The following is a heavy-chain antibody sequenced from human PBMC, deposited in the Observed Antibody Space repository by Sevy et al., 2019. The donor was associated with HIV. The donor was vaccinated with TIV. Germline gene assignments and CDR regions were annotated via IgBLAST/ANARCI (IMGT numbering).Heavy chain of an antibody. J-gene: IGHJ4*02. D-gene: IGHD4-17*01. Sequence: ASVKVSCKASGYTFTGYYMHWVRQAPGQGLGWMGWINPNSGGTNYAQKFQGRVTMTRDTSISTAYMELSRLRSDDTAVYYCASLANYGDHDGNDYWGQGTLVTVSS. CDR3: ASLANYGDHDGNDY. CDR2: INPNSGGT. V-gene: IGHV1-2*02. CDR1: GYTFTGYY.